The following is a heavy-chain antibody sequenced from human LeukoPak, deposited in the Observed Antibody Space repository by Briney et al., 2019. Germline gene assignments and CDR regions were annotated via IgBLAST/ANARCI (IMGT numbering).Heavy chain of an antibody. V-gene: IGHV3-20*01. Sequence: GGSLRLSCAASGFTFDDYGMSWVRQAPGKGLEWVSGINWNGGSTGYADSVKGRFTISRDNAENSLYLQMNSLRAEDTALYHCARGSGYDPNWFDPWGQGTLVTVSS. CDR3: ARGSGYDPNWFDP. J-gene: IGHJ5*02. CDR2: INWNGGST. D-gene: IGHD5-12*01. CDR1: GFTFDDYG.